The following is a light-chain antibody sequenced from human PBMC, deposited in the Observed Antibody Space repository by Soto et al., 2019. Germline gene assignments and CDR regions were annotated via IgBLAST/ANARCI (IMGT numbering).Light chain of an antibody. V-gene: IGKV1-6*01. CDR2: AAS. CDR3: LQDYNYPWT. Sequence: AIQMTQYTSSLSASVGDRVTITCRASQGIRNGLGWYQQKPGKAPKLLIYAASSLQSGVPSRFSGSGSGTDFTLTISSLQPEDFATYYCLQDYNYPWTFGQGTKVDI. J-gene: IGKJ1*01. CDR1: QGIRNG.